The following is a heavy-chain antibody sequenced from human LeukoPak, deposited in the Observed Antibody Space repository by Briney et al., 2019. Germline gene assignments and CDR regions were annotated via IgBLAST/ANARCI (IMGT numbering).Heavy chain of an antibody. CDR1: GYTFTSYG. CDR2: ISAYNGNT. CDR3: ATAWADIVVVPASLEWTDYGMDV. D-gene: IGHD2-2*01. Sequence: ASVKVSCKASGYTFTSYGISWVRQAPGQGLEWMGWISAYNGNTNYAQKLQGRVTITADESTSTAYMELSSLRSEDTAVYYCATAWADIVVVPASLEWTDYGMDVWGQGTTVTVSS. V-gene: IGHV1-18*01. J-gene: IGHJ6*02.